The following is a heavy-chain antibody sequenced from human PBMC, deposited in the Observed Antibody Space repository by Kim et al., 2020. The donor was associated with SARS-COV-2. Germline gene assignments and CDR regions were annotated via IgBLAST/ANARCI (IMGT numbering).Heavy chain of an antibody. CDR3: ARLGTSGHAGYYYGMDV. J-gene: IGHJ6*02. V-gene: IGHV1-69*13. CDR1: GGTFSSYA. Sequence: SVKVSCKASGGTFSSYAISWVRQAPGQGLEWMGGIIPIFGTANYAQKFQGRVTITADESTSTAYMELSSLRSEDTAVYYCARLGTSGHAGYYYGMDVWGQGTTVTVSS. CDR2: IIPIFGTA. D-gene: IGHD1-26*01.